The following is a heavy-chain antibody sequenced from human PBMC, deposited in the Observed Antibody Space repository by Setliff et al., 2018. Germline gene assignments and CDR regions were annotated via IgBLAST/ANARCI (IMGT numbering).Heavy chain of an antibody. CDR3: AREGPGVAYES. V-gene: IGHV4-39*01. CDR1: GGSIGSSGSY. J-gene: IGHJ5*02. D-gene: IGHD3-3*01. CDR2: IYYSGSP. Sequence: ASETLSLTCTVSGGSIGSSGSYWGWIRQLPGKGLEWIGIIYYSGSPYYNSSLKSRVTISVDTSKNQFSLRLKSVTAADTAIYYCAREGPGVAYESWGQGMLVTVSS.